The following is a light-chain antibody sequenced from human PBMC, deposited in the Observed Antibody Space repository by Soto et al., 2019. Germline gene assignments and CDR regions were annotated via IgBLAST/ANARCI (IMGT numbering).Light chain of an antibody. Sequence: QSVLTQPASVSGSPGQSITISCTGTSSDVGSYNFLSWYQQHPGKAPKLMIYEVSKRPSGVSNRFSGSKSGNTASLTISGLQAEDEADYHCCSYGSGNLYVFGTGTKVTVL. CDR1: SSDVGSYNF. V-gene: IGLV2-23*02. J-gene: IGLJ1*01. CDR2: EVS. CDR3: CSYGSGNLYV.